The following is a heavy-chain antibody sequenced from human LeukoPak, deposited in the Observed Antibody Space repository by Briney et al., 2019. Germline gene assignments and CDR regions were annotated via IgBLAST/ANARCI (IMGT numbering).Heavy chain of an antibody. CDR3: ARSGYCSSTSCPYYLDY. J-gene: IGHJ4*02. D-gene: IGHD2-2*01. CDR2: ISYDGSNK. Sequence: GGSLRLSCAASGFTFSSYAMHWVRQAPGKGLEWVAVISYDGSNKYYADSVKGRFTISRDNSKNTLYLQMNSLRAEDTAVYYCARSGYCSSTSCPYYLDYWGQGTLVTVSS. CDR1: GFTFSSYA. V-gene: IGHV3-30-3*01.